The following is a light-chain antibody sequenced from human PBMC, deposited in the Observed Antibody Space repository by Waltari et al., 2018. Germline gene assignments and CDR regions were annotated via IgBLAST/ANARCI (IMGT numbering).Light chain of an antibody. CDR2: GAY. Sequence: DIQLNQAPSSLYASVGDGGTITCRARQSISTFLNWYQQKLRRAPKHLIYGAYSLQSGVPSRFRGSRAGTDFTFTISSLQPEDFATYYCQQSYRTPPYTFGQGTKVEIK. CDR1: QSISTF. CDR3: QQSYRTPPYT. V-gene: IGKV1-39*01. J-gene: IGKJ2*01.